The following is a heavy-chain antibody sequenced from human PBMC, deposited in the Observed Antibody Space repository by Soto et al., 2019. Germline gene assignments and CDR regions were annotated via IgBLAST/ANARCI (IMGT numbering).Heavy chain of an antibody. J-gene: IGHJ1*01. CDR3: ARYDRQYFQY. Sequence: VSAKASCKDSGDGLSVNSVRWLRQAPGQRLEWMGWINTGSGNTEYSQKFRGRVTLTRDTSASTAYMELSNLRSEDTAVYYCARYDRQYFQYWGRGTLDTVSS. D-gene: IGHD3-22*01. V-gene: IGHV1-3*04. CDR1: GDGLSVNS. CDR2: INTGSGNT.